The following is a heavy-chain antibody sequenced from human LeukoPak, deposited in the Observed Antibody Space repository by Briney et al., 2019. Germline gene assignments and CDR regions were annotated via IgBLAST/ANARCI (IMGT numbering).Heavy chain of an antibody. CDR2: ISGSGGST. Sequence: GGSLRLTCAASGGTFSSYAMSWVRQAPGKGLEWVSAISGSGGSTYYADSVKGRFTISRDNSKNTLYLQMNSLGAEDTGVYYCAKSLDDFWSGYLGWYFDLWGRGTVVTVSS. CDR3: AKSLDDFWSGYLGWYFDL. J-gene: IGHJ2*01. D-gene: IGHD3-3*01. V-gene: IGHV3-23*01. CDR1: GGTFSSYA.